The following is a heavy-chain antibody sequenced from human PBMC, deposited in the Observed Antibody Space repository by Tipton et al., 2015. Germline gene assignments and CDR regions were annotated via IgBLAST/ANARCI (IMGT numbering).Heavy chain of an antibody. CDR3: ARDQTVSGPSTFDY. Sequence: SLRLSCAASGFSFRVYWMHWVRQAPGKRPEWVSRISSDGSDIIYAGSVQGRFTIYRDNAENTLYLQMTSLRAEDTAVYYCARDQTVSGPSTFDYWGQGNLVTVSS. J-gene: IGHJ4*02. CDR2: ISSDGSDI. V-gene: IGHV3-74*01. D-gene: IGHD1-14*01. CDR1: GFSFRVYW.